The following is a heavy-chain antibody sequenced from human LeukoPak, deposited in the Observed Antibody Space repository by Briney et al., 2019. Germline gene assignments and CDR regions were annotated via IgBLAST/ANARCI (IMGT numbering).Heavy chain of an antibody. CDR3: ARGLIYFEV. CDR1: GFPFRSYG. J-gene: IGHJ4*02. Sequence: GGSLRLSCAVSGFPFRSYGKSWVRQAPGKGLEWVANIKGRFTISRDNANNAVYLQMDTLRVEDTAVYYCARGLIYFEVWGQGTLVSVSS. CDR2: I. V-gene: IGHV3-7*04. D-gene: IGHD3-9*01.